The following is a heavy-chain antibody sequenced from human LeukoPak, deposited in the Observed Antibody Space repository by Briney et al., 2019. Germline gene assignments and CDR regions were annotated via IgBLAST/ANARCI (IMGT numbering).Heavy chain of an antibody. CDR2: ISSSSSTI. V-gene: IGHV3-48*01. D-gene: IGHD3-10*01. CDR3: ARDFGGLLWFGLLGYMDV. J-gene: IGHJ6*03. CDR1: GFTFSSYS. Sequence: GGSLRLSCAASGFTFSSYSMNWVRQAPGKGLEWVSKISSSSSTIYYADSVKGRFTISRDNAKNSLYLQMNSLRAEDTAVYYCARDFGGLLWFGLLGYMDVWGKGTTVTVSS.